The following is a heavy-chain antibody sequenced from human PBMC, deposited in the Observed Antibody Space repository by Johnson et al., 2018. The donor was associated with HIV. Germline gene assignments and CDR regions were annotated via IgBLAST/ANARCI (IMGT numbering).Heavy chain of an antibody. D-gene: IGHD4-17*01. Sequence: VQLVESGGGLVQRGGSLRLSCVASGFNFSSYAMSWVRQAPGKGMEWVSVIHSGGSTYYADSVKGRFTISRDNSKNTLYLQMNSLRAEDTAVYYCAREVAGDYGDSPGAFDIWGQGTMVTVSS. CDR3: AREVAGDYGDSPGAFDI. V-gene: IGHV3-23*04. J-gene: IGHJ3*02. CDR2: IHSGGST. CDR1: GFNFSSYA.